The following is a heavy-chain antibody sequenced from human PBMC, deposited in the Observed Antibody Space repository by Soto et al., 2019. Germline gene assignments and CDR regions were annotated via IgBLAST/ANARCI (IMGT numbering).Heavy chain of an antibody. CDR3: ARDARYYYDSSGYYRYYYYGMDV. J-gene: IGHJ6*02. V-gene: IGHV1-69*13. D-gene: IGHD3-22*01. Sequence: SVKVSCKAAGGTFSSYAISWVRQAPGQGLEWMGGIIPIFGTANYAQKFQGRVTITADESTSTAYMELSSLRSEDTAVYYCARDARYYYDSSGYYRYYYYGMDVWGQGTTVTVSS. CDR2: IIPIFGTA. CDR1: GGTFSSYA.